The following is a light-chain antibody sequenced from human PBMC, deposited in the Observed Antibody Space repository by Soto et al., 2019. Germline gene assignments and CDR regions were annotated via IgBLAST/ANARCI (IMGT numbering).Light chain of an antibody. J-gene: IGLJ1*01. CDR3: SSFRSSSTSYV. Sequence: QSALNQPASVSGSPGQSITISCTGTSSDIGDSNYVSWYQQHPGKAPKLVIYDVSNRPSGVSNRFSGSKSANTASLTISGLQAEDEADYYCSSFRSSSTSYVFGTGTKLTVL. V-gene: IGLV2-14*03. CDR1: SSDIGDSNY. CDR2: DVS.